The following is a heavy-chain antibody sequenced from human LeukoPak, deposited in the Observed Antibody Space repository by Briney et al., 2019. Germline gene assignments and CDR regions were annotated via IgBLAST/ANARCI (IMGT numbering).Heavy chain of an antibody. CDR1: GGSISSSYYY. CDR3: ARVGGTNYYYYGMDV. J-gene: IGHJ6*02. CDR2: IYYSGST. V-gene: IGHV4-39*07. Sequence: SETLSLTCTVSGGSISSSYYYWGWIRQPPGKGLEWIGSIYYSGSTYYNPSLKSRVTISVDTSKNQFSLKLRSVTAADTAVYYCARVGGTNYYYYGMDVWGQGTTVTVSS. D-gene: IGHD2-2*01.